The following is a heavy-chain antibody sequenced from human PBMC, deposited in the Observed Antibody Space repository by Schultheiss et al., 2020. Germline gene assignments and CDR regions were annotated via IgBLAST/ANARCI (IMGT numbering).Heavy chain of an antibody. CDR2: INHSGST. D-gene: IGHD3-3*01. J-gene: IGHJ5*02. Sequence: SQTLSLTCAVYGGSFSGYYWSWIRQPPGKGLEWIGEINHSGSTNYNPPLKSRVTMSVDTSKNQFSLKLSSVTAADTAVYYCAKRGDFNWFDPWGQGTLVTVSS. CDR3: AKRGDFNWFDP. CDR1: GGSFSGYY. V-gene: IGHV4-34*01.